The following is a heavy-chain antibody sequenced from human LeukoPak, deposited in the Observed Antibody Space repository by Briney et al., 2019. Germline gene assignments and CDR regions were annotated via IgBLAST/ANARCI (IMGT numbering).Heavy chain of an antibody. CDR3: ARDDATVVTPGDY. V-gene: IGHV4-38-2*02. D-gene: IGHD4-23*01. Sequence: SETLSLTCTVSGYSVSSGYYWSWIRQPPGKGLEWIGSIYYSGSTYYNPSLKSRVTISVDASKNQFSLKLSSVTAADTAVYYCARDDATVVTPGDYWGQGTLVTVSS. J-gene: IGHJ4*02. CDR2: IYYSGST. CDR1: GYSVSSGYY.